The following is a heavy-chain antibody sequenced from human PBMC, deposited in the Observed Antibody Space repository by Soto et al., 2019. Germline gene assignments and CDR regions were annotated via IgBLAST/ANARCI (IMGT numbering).Heavy chain of an antibody. V-gene: IGHV1-69*06. Sequence: ASVKVSCKASGGTFSSYAISWVRQAPGQGLEWMGGIIPIFGTANYAQKFQGRVTITADKSTSTAYMELNSLRSEDTAVYYCAREVCSSTSCYKGYWGQGTLVTVSS. CDR3: AREVCSSTSCYKGY. CDR1: GGTFSSYA. D-gene: IGHD2-2*02. CDR2: IIPIFGTA. J-gene: IGHJ4*02.